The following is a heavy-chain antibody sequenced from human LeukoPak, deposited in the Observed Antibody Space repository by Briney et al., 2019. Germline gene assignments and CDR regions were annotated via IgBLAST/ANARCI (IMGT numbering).Heavy chain of an antibody. V-gene: IGHV3-30*03. CDR2: ISYDGSNK. J-gene: IGHJ4*02. D-gene: IGHD6-13*01. Sequence: GGSLRLSCAASGFTFSSYGMHWVRQAPGKGLEWVAVISYDGSNKYYADSVKGRFTISRDNSKNTLYLQMNSLRAEDTAVYYCATGGEAAGVYWGQGTLVTVSS. CDR3: ATGGEAAGVY. CDR1: GFTFSSYG.